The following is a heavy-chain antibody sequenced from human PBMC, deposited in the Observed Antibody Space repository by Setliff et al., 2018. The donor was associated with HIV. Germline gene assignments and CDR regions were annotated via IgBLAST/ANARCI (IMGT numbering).Heavy chain of an antibody. CDR1: DYTFTTYW. J-gene: IGHJ3*01. D-gene: IGHD6-13*01. CDR2: IYPDDSNI. CDR3: ARRDGRSMNAFQI. Sequence: ISCKALDYTFTTYWIGWVRQMPGEGLEWMGIIYPDDSNIRYNPSFQNQVTISADKSITTAYLQINNLKASDTATYYCARRDGRSMNAFQIWGPGTEVTVSS. V-gene: IGHV5-51*01.